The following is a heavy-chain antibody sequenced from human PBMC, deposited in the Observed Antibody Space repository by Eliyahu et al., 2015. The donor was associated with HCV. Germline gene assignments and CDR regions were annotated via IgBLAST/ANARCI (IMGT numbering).Heavy chain of an antibody. J-gene: IGHJ5*02. V-gene: IGHV3-23*03. Sequence: EVQLVESGGGLVQPGGSLRLSCAASGFTFSNYAMSWVRQAPGMGLEWVSSFSWGGGRIYFASSVKGRFTISRDNSKNTVFLQMNTLGAEDTAIYYCAKDRQDIVVTGDWFDPWGQGTLVAVSS. CDR2: FSWGGGRI. CDR1: GFTFSNYA. D-gene: IGHD3-9*01. CDR3: AKDRQDIVVTGDWFDP.